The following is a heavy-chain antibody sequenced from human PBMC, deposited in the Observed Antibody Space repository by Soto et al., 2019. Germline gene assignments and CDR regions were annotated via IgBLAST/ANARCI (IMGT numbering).Heavy chain of an antibody. V-gene: IGHV3-64*01. CDR2: ITSNGGNT. J-gene: IGHJ6*02. Sequence: EVQLVESGGGLVQPGGSLRLSCAASGFTFSSYAMHWVRQAPGKGLEYVSAITSNGGNTDYASSVKGRFTISRNNSKNTLYLQMGRLRAEDMAVYYCARRIPFGYSMDVWGQGTTVTVSS. CDR1: GFTFSSYA. D-gene: IGHD2-21*01. CDR3: ARRIPFGYSMDV.